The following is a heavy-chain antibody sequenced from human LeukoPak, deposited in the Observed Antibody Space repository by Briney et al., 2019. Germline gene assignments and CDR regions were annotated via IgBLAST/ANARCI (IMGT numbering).Heavy chain of an antibody. J-gene: IGHJ4*02. V-gene: IGHV4-39*01. D-gene: IGHD4-17*01. CDR1: GGSISNNHYY. CDR3: ATTVTTRYYFDY. Sequence: SDTLSLTCTVSGGSISNNHYYWGWIRQPPGKGLEWIGTIPYSGSTYYNPSLKSRVTISVDTYKSRFSLKLSSVTAADTAVYYCATTVTTRYYFDYWGQGTLVTVSS. CDR2: IPYSGST.